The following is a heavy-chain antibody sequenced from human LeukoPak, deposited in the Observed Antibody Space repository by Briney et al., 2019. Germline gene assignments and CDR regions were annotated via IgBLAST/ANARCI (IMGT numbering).Heavy chain of an antibody. V-gene: IGHV4-59*08. Sequence: SETLSLTCTVSGGPISPYYWSWIRQPPGKRLEWIGYIYYSGTTNYNPSLKSRVTMSVDTSNNHLSLRLTSVTAADTALYYCARHSYNYYGLDVWGQGTTITVSS. CDR2: IYYSGTT. CDR1: GGPISPYY. CDR3: ARHSYNYYGLDV. J-gene: IGHJ6*02.